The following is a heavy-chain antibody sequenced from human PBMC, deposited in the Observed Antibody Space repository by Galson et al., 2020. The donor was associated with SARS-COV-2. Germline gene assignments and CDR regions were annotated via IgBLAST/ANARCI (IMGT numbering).Heavy chain of an antibody. J-gene: IGHJ6*02. D-gene: IGHD3-3*01. CDR3: ARGNSPCVTIFGVLTGTCGMDV. Sequence: SETLSLTCTVSGASISSGSYYWRWIRQPAGKGLEWIGRIYKSGTTNYNPSLWSQVTISVDTSKNQFSLKLTSVTAADTAVYYCARGNSPCVTIFGVLTGTCGMDVWGQGTTVTVSS. CDR1: GASISSGSYY. V-gene: IGHV4-61*02. CDR2: IYKSGTT.